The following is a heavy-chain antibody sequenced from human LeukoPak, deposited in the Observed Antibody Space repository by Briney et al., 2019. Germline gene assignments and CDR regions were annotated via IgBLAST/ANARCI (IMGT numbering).Heavy chain of an antibody. J-gene: IGHJ4*02. V-gene: IGHV3-30*02. CDR1: GFTFTSYG. D-gene: IGHD5-24*01. CDR3: ASQDGYNLRETYYFDY. Sequence: PGGSLRLSCAASGFTFTSYGMHWVRQAPGKGLEWVAFIRYDGSNKYYADSVKGRFTISRDNSKNTMYLQMNSLRAEDTAVYYCASQDGYNLRETYYFDYWGQGTLVTVSS. CDR2: IRYDGSNK.